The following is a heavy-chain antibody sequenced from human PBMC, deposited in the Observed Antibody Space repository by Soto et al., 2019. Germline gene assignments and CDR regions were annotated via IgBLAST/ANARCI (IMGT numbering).Heavy chain of an antibody. D-gene: IGHD2-21*02. CDR3: AKGVGAYCGGDCYRFDY. V-gene: IGHV3-30*18. CDR1: GFTFSSYG. CDR2: ISYDGSNK. J-gene: IGHJ4*02. Sequence: GGSLRLSCAASGFTFSSYGMHWVRQAPGKGLEWVAVISYDGSNKYYADSVKGRFTISRDNSKNTLYLQMNSLRAEDTAVYYCAKGVGAYCGGDCYRFDYWGQGTLVTVSS.